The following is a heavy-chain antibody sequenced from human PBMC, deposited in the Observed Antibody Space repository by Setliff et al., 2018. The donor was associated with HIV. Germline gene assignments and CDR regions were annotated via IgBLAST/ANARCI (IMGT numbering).Heavy chain of an antibody. CDR3: ARGFASWYGGGGSAY. CDR1: GYTFTSFG. CDR2: ISAYNGKT. Sequence: ASVKVSCKAYGYTFTSFGISWVRQAPGQGLEWMGWISAYNGKTNYAQKFQGRATMTTDTPTNTAYMELRSPRSDDTALYYCARGFASWYGGGGSAYWGQGTLVTVSS. D-gene: IGHD6-13*01. J-gene: IGHJ4*02. V-gene: IGHV1-18*01.